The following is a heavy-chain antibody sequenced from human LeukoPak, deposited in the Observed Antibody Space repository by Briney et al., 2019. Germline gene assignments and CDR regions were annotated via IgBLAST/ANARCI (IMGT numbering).Heavy chain of an antibody. J-gene: IGHJ4*02. CDR2: ISGSVGTS. D-gene: IGHD5-18*01. CDR3: AKGNSDIDTAFDN. CDR1: GFTFSSYA. Sequence: GGSLRLSCAVSGFTFSSYAMSWVRQAPGKGLEWVSVISGSVGTSYYADSVKGRFTISRDNSKNTLYLQMNSLRAEDTALYYCAKGNSDIDTAFDNWGQGTLVTVSS. V-gene: IGHV3-23*01.